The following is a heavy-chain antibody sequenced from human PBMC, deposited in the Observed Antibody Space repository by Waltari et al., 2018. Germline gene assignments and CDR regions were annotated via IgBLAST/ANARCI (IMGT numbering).Heavy chain of an antibody. CDR1: GFTVSSNY. Sequence: EVQLVESGGGLIQPGGSLRLSCAASGFTVSSNYMSWVRQAPGKGLEWVSVIYSGGSTYYADSVKGRFTISRDNSKNTLYLQMNSLRAEDTAVYYCARGYCSGGSCRSHYYYGMDVWGQGTTVTVSS. J-gene: IGHJ6*02. CDR2: IYSGGST. V-gene: IGHV3-53*01. D-gene: IGHD2-15*01. CDR3: ARGYCSGGSCRSHYYYGMDV.